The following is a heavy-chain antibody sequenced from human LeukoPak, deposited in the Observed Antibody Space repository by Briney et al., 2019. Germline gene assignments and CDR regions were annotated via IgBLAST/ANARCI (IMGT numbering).Heavy chain of an antibody. V-gene: IGHV3-30*02. Sequence: AGGSLRLSCAASGFTFSSYGMHWVRQAPGKGLEWVAFIRYDGSNKYYADSVKGRFTISRDNSKNTLYLQMNSLRAEDTAVYYCAKDRGSGWPYYFDYWGQGTLVTVSS. CDR1: GFTFSSYG. J-gene: IGHJ4*02. CDR2: IRYDGSNK. CDR3: AKDRGSGWPYYFDY. D-gene: IGHD6-19*01.